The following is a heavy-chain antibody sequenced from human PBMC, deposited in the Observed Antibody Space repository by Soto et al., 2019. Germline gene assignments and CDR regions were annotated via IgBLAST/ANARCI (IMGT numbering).Heavy chain of an antibody. V-gene: IGHV4-4*02. CDR3: AGVGRVAKNGIDY. J-gene: IGHJ5*01. CDR2: IWYNGIK. CDR1: GASISSNDW. Sequence: QVPLQESGPGLVKPSGTLSLTCAVSGASISSNDWWSGVRHSPGKGLEWIGEIWYNGIKNYSSSLKNRVIISIAMSKIQFSLKLTSVAAADTATYFCAGVGRVAKNGIDYCGHGTQVTGSS. D-gene: IGHD2-15*01.